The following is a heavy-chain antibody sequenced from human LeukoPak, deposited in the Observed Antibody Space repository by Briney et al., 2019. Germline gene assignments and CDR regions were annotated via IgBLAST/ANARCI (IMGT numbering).Heavy chain of an antibody. CDR1: GGSISSYY. D-gene: IGHD3-22*01. CDR3: ARGSDYYDSSGYFYFDY. V-gene: IGHV4-59*01. J-gene: IGHJ4*02. CDR2: IYYSGST. Sequence: SETLSLTCTVSGGSISSYYWSWIRQPPGKGLEWIGYIYYSGSTNYNPSLKSRVTISVDTSKNQFSLKLSSVTAADTAVYYCARGSDYYDSSGYFYFDYWGQGTLVIVSS.